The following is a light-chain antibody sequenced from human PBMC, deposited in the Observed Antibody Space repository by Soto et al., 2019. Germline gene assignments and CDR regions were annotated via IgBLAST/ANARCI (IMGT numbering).Light chain of an antibody. CDR3: QRYDSSPRT. CDR1: QSVSSYS. J-gene: IGKJ1*01. Sequence: ENVLTQSPGTLSLSPGERATLSCRASQSVSSYSLAWYQQKPGQAPRLVMYGTSNRATGIPDRFSGSGSGTDFTLTISRLEPEDFAVYYCQRYDSSPRTFGQGTKVDIK. CDR2: GTS. V-gene: IGKV3-20*01.